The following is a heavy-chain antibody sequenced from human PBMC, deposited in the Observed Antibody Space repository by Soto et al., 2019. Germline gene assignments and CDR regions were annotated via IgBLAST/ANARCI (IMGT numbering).Heavy chain of an antibody. CDR3: AREGYEVGATAEAYYFDY. J-gene: IGHJ4*02. D-gene: IGHD1-26*01. V-gene: IGHV1-69*13. CDR1: GGTFSSYE. Sequence: SVKVSCKASGGTFSSYEISWVRQAPGQGLEWMGGIIPIFGTANYAQKFQGRVTITADESTSTAYMELSSLRSEDTAVYYCAREGYEVGATAEAYYFDYWGQGTLGTSPQ. CDR2: IIPIFGTA.